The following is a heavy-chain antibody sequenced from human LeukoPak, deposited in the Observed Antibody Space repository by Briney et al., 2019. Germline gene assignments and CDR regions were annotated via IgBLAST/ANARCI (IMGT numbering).Heavy chain of an antibody. J-gene: IGHJ3*02. CDR1: GFIFKKYW. Sequence: GGSLKLSCVASGFIFKKYWMNWVRQVPGKGLECLANIKEDGSETYYLDSVKGRFTISRDSARNSVYLQMNSLRADETAVYFCARFIASPGPDAFDIWGQGTLVTVSS. V-gene: IGHV3-7*01. CDR2: IKEDGSET. CDR3: ARFIASPGPDAFDI. D-gene: IGHD6-13*01.